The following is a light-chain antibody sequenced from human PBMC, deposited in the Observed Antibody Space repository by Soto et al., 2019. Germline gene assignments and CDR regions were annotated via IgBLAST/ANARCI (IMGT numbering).Light chain of an antibody. V-gene: IGKV3-11*01. CDR3: QQRSNWPGLT. CDR2: DAS. Sequence: EILLTQYPGTLSRSPGERATLSWRAGQSVSINLAWYQQKPGQAPRLLIYDASNRATGIPARFSGSGSGTDFTLPISSLETEDFAVYYCQQRSNWPGLTFGGGTKVDIK. J-gene: IGKJ4*01. CDR1: QSVSIN.